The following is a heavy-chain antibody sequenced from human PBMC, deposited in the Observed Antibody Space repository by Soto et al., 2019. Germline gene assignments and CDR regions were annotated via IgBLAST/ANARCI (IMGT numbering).Heavy chain of an antibody. CDR2: INPSGGIT. Sequence: ASVKVSCKASGYTFTTYYMHWVRQAPGQGLEWMGIINPSGGITSYAQKFQGRVTMPRDTSTSTVYMELSSLRSEDTAVYYCARASPLDHYYDSSGYYFDYWGQGTLVTVSS. J-gene: IGHJ4*02. CDR3: ARASPLDHYYDSSGYYFDY. CDR1: GYTFTTYY. V-gene: IGHV1-46*01. D-gene: IGHD3-22*01.